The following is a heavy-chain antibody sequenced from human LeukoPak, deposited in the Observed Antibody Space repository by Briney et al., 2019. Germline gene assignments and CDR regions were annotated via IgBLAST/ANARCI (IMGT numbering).Heavy chain of an antibody. CDR3: ATRYCSIAACRASSYKCMDD. V-gene: IGHV3-7*01. CDR2: INQDGGGR. Sequence: GGSLRLSCAASGFTFSDNWMTWVRQAPGKGLEWVANINQDGGGRYYVDSVQGRFIISRDNAQNSVHLQMNSLRAEDTAVYYCATRYCSIAACRASSYKCMDDWGKGTTVIVSS. D-gene: IGHD2-2*01. J-gene: IGHJ6*04. CDR1: GFTFSDNW.